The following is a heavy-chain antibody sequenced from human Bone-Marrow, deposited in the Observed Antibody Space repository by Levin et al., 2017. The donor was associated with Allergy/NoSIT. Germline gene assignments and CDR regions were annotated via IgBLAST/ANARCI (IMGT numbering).Heavy chain of an antibody. CDR1: GFTFSSYA. J-gene: IGHJ6*02. Sequence: QSGGSLRLSCAASGFTFSSYAMSWVRQAPGKGLEWVSGISGSGGSTYYADSAKGRFTISRDNSKNTLYLQMNSLRAEDTAVYYCAKGQDDQYYYGLDVWGQGTTVTVSS. CDR2: ISGSGGST. CDR3: AKGQDDQYYYGLDV. V-gene: IGHV3-23*01. D-gene: IGHD1-1*01.